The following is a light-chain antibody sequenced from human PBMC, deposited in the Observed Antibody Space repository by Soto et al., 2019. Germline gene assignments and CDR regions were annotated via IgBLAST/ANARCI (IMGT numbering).Light chain of an antibody. CDR3: QQYKSCPRT. CDR2: KAS. CDR1: QSLGTW. J-gene: IGKJ2*01. V-gene: IGKV1-5*03. Sequence: DIHLTQSPSTLSASVGDRVTITCRASQSLGTWLAWYQQKPGKAPKLLIYKASTLEIGVPSRFSGSGSGTEFTLTLSSLQPDDFATYYCQQYKSCPRTFGQGTKLET.